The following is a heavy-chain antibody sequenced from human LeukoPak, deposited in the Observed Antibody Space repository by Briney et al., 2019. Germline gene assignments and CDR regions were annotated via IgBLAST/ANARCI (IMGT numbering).Heavy chain of an antibody. Sequence: GSSLILYCAASGFTFSRYGVHWARQAPGKGLEWVAVIWYDGSNKYYADSVKGRFTISRDNSKNTLYLQINSLRAEDTAVYYCARDGPKTDIAARPCWFDPWGQGTLVTVSS. CDR1: GFTFSRYG. CDR3: ARDGPKTDIAARPCWFDP. CDR2: IWYDGSNK. J-gene: IGHJ5*02. D-gene: IGHD6-6*01. V-gene: IGHV3-33*01.